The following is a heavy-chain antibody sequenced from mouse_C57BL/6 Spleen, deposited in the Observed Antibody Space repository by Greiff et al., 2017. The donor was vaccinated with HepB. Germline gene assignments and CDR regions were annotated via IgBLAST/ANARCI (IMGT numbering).Heavy chain of an antibody. CDR3: ARHDSWFAY. J-gene: IGHJ3*01. CDR1: GYTFTSYW. V-gene: IGHV1-7*01. D-gene: IGHD2-4*01. CDR2: INPSSGYT. Sequence: QVHVKQSGAELAKPGASVKLSCKASGYTFTSYWMHWVKQRPGQGLEWIGYINPSSGYTKSNQKFKDKATVTADKTSSTAYMQLSSLTYEDSAVYYCARHDSWFAYWGQGTLVTVSA.